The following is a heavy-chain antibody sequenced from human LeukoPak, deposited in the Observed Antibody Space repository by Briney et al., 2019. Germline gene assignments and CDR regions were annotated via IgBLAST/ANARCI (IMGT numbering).Heavy chain of an antibody. Sequence: GGSLRPSCAASGFTFSDYYMSWIRQAPGKGLEWVSYISNSGRTTYYADSVKGRFTISRDNAKNSLYLQMNSLRAEGTAVYYCARERSYDLDYWGQGTLVTVSS. V-gene: IGHV3-11*04. J-gene: IGHJ4*02. CDR3: ARERSYDLDY. CDR2: ISNSGRTT. D-gene: IGHD1-26*01. CDR1: GFTFSDYY.